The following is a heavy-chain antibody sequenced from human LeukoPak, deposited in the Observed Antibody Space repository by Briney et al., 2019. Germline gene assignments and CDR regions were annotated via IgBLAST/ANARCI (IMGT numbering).Heavy chain of an antibody. J-gene: IGHJ4*02. CDR2: INPSGGST. CDR3: ARGVGATTRSVSYFDY. D-gene: IGHD1-26*01. CDR1: GYTFTSYY. V-gene: IGHV1-46*01. Sequence: ASVMVSCKASGYTFTSYYMHWVRQAPGQGLEWMGIINPSGGSTSYAQKFQGRVTMTRDTSTSTVYMELSSLRSEDTAVYYCARGVGATTRSVSYFDYWGQGTLVTVSS.